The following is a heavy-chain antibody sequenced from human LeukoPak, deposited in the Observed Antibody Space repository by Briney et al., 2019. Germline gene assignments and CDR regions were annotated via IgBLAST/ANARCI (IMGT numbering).Heavy chain of an antibody. CDR2: IYHSGST. CDR3: ARELRGVLDY. D-gene: IGHD3-10*01. J-gene: IGHJ4*02. V-gene: IGHV4-30-2*01. CDR1: GGSISSGGYS. Sequence: SQTLSLTCAVSGGSISSGGYSWSWIRQPPGKGLEWIGYIYHSGSTYYNPSLKSRVTISVDRSKNQFSLKLSSVTAADTVVYYCARELRGVLDYWGQGTLVTVSS.